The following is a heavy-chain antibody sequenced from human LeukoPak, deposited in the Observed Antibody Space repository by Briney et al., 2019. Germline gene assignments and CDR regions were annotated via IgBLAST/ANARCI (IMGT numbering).Heavy chain of an antibody. CDR3: ARDLRNYYDSSGLNWFDP. CDR1: GGTFSRNA. J-gene: IGHJ5*02. Sequence: ASVKVSCKASGGTFSRNAISWVRQAPGQGFEWMGGIIPIFGTANYAQKFQGRVTITADESTSTAYMELSSLRSEDTAVYYCARDLRNYYDSSGLNWFDPWGQGTLVTVSS. CDR2: IIPIFGTA. V-gene: IGHV1-69*13. D-gene: IGHD3-22*01.